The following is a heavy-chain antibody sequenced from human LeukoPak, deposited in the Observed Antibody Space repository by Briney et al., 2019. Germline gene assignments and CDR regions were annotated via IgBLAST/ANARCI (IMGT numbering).Heavy chain of an antibody. CDR3: AKGLVVVTITGYVDY. D-gene: IGHD3-22*01. J-gene: IGHJ4*02. CDR1: GFTFSSYS. CDR2: ISGSGAST. Sequence: GGSLRLSCAASGFTFSSYSMNWVRQAPGKGLEWVSAISGSGASTYYADSVKGRFTISRDNSKNTLYLQMSSLRAEDTAVYYCAKGLVVVTITGYVDYWGQGTLVTVSS. V-gene: IGHV3-23*01.